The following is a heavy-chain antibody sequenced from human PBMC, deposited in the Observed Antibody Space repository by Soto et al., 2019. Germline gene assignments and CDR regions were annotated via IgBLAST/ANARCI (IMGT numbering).Heavy chain of an antibody. CDR1: GFPFSSYD. J-gene: IGHJ4*02. V-gene: IGHV3-23*01. D-gene: IGHD1-7*01. Sequence: GRSLRFSCAASGFPFSSYDMSWFRHAPGKGLEWVSAISGSGGSTYYADSVKGRFTISRDNSKNTLYLQMNSLRAEDTAVYYCATQIDNWNYVPYFDYWGQGTLVTVSS. CDR2: ISGSGGST. CDR3: ATQIDNWNYVPYFDY.